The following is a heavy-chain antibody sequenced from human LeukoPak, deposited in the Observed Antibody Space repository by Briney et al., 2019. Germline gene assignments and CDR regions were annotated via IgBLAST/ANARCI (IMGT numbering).Heavy chain of an antibody. D-gene: IGHD4-23*01. CDR3: AKASDYGGNEFDY. V-gene: IGHV3-9*01. J-gene: IGHJ4*02. CDR1: GFTFEHYG. Sequence: GGSLRFSCAASGFTFEHYGMHWVRQVPGKGLEWVSYITWNSGYKGYADSVRGRFAISRDNAKKSLHLQMNSLTGDDTAFYYCAKASDYGGNEFDYWGQGALVTVSS. CDR2: ITWNSGYK.